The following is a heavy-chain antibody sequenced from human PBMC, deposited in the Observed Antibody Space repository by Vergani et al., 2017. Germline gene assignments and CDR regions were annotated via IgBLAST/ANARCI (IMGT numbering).Heavy chain of an antibody. CDR3: ARYQDKGRAVACPHDAFDI. Sequence: QLQLQESGPGLVKPSETLSLTCTVSGGSISSSSYYWGWIRQPPGKGLEWIGSIYYSGSTYYNPSLKSRVTISVDTSKNQFSLKLSSVTAADTAVYYCARYQDKGRAVACPHDAFDIWGKGTMVTVSS. J-gene: IGHJ3*02. CDR1: GGSISSSSYY. CDR2: IYYSGST. D-gene: IGHD6-19*01. V-gene: IGHV4-39*01.